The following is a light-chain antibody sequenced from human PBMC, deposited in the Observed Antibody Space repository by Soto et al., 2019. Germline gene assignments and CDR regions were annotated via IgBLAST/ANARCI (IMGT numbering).Light chain of an antibody. Sequence: QSALTQPASVSGSPGQSITISCTGTSSDIGHYDYVSWHQQHPGKAPKLMIYHVTYRPSGVSNRYSGSKSGNSASLTISGLQADDEADYYCCSLTTSHTYVFGSGTKVTVL. V-gene: IGLV2-14*03. J-gene: IGLJ1*01. CDR1: SSDIGHYDY. CDR2: HVT. CDR3: CSLTTSHTYV.